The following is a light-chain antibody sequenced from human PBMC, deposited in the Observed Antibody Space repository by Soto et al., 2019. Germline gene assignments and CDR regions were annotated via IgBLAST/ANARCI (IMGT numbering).Light chain of an antibody. CDR2: KAS. CDR1: QTISSW. V-gene: IGKV1-5*03. CDR3: QQSYYTPLT. Sequence: DIQMTQPPSTLSGSLGDRVTITCRASQTISSWLAWYQQKPGKAPKLLIYKASTLKSGVPSRFSGSGSGTDFTLTISSLQPEDFATYYCQQSYYTPLTFGGGTKVDIK. J-gene: IGKJ4*01.